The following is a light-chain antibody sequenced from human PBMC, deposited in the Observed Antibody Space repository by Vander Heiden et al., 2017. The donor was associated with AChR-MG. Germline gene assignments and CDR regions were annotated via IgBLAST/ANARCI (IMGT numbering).Light chain of an antibody. Sequence: EIVMTQSPPTLPVFPGERATLACRVSQSASSNLARYQQRPGQAPRLLIYGTSTSATGIPARFTGTGSGTEFTLTISSLRSEDFTVYYCQLDTNWRTIFGHGIR. J-gene: IGKJ5*01. V-gene: IGKV3-15*01. CDR3: QLDTNWRTI. CDR1: QSASSN. CDR2: GTS.